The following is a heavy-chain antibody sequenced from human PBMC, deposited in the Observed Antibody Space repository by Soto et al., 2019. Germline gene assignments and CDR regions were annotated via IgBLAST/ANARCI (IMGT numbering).Heavy chain of an antibody. V-gene: IGHV1-69*01. CDR2: IIPIFGTA. J-gene: IGHJ6*02. CDR3: ARSRSLGGMDV. D-gene: IGHD3-10*01. Sequence: SWVRQAPGQGLEWMGGIIPIFGTANYAQKFQGRVTITADESTSTAYMVLSSLRSEDTAVYYCARSRSLGGMDVWGQGTTVTVSS.